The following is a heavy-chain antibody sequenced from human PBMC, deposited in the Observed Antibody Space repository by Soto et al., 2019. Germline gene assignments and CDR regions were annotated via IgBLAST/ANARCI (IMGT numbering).Heavy chain of an antibody. CDR2: INPNSGGT. CDR1: GYTFTGYY. D-gene: IGHD3-22*01. CDR3: AASLLLDYYDSSGYYSWFDP. J-gene: IGHJ5*02. V-gene: IGHV1-2*02. Sequence: ASVKVSCKASGYTFTGYYMHWVRQAPGQGLEWTGWINPNSGGTNYAQKFQGRVTMTRDTSISTAYMELSRLRSDDTAVYYCAASLLLDYYDSSGYYSWFDPWGQGTLVTVSS.